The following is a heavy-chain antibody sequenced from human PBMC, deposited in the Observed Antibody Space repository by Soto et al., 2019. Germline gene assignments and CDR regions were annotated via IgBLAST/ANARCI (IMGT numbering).Heavy chain of an antibody. CDR2: IIPIFGTP. CDR3: ARNLYCSGGSCYSSPYYYYGMDV. Sequence: QVQLVQSGAEVKKPGSSVKVSCKASGGTFSSYAISWVRQAPGQGLEWMGGIIPIFGTPNYAQKFQGRVTITAGESTSTVYMELSSLRSEDTAVFYCARNLYCSGGSCYSSPYYYYGMDVWGQGTTVTVSS. D-gene: IGHD2-15*01. J-gene: IGHJ6*02. CDR1: GGTFSSYA. V-gene: IGHV1-69*01.